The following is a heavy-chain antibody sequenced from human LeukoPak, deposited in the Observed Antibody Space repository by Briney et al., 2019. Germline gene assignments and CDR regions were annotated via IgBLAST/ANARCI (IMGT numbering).Heavy chain of an antibody. Sequence: SETLSLTCTVSGGSISSSSYYWGSIRQPPGKWLEWTGSIYYSGSTYYNPSLKSRVTISVDTSKTQFSLKLSSVTAADTAVYYCATRGVVIGYWYFDLWGRGTLVTVSS. V-gene: IGHV4-39*01. CDR3: ATRGVVIGYWYFDL. CDR2: IYYSGST. CDR1: GGSISSSSYY. J-gene: IGHJ2*01. D-gene: IGHD4-23*01.